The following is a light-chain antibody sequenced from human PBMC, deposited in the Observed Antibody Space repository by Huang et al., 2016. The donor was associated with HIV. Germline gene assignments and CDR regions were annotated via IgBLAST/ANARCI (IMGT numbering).Light chain of an antibody. Sequence: ETVLTQSPATLSLSPGERATLSCRASQSVNSYLAWYQQKPGQTHKLLIYDASNRATGIPAMFSGSGSGTDFTLTISSLEPEDFAVYYCQQRKYWPPITFGQGTRLEIK. CDR2: DAS. CDR1: QSVNSY. V-gene: IGKV3-11*01. J-gene: IGKJ5*01. CDR3: QQRKYWPPIT.